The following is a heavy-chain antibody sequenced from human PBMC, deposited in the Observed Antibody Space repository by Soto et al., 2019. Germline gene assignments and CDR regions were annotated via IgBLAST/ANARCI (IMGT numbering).Heavy chain of an antibody. V-gene: IGHV4-39*01. D-gene: IGHD4-17*01. CDR1: GGSISSSSYY. J-gene: IGHJ6*02. Sequence: SETLSLTCTVSGGSISSSSYYWGWIRQPPGKGLEWIGSIYYSGSTYYNPSLKSRVTISVDTSKNQFSLKLSSVTAADTAVYYCAGHPTPLLRSSPIGYCGMDVWGQGTTVTVSS. CDR3: AGHPTPLLRSSPIGYCGMDV. CDR2: IYYSGST.